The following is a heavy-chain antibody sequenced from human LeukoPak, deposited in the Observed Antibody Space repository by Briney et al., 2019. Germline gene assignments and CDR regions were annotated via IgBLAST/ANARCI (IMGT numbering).Heavy chain of an antibody. D-gene: IGHD4-17*01. J-gene: IGHJ3*02. CDR3: AKDRLTTVTYGFDI. CDR2: IRFDGSNK. V-gene: IGHV3-30*02. CDR1: GFTFSSYG. Sequence: GGSLRLSCAASGFTFSSYGMHWVRQAPGKGLEWVAFIRFDGSNKYYADSVKGRFTISRDNSKNTLYLQMNSLRAEDTAVYYCAKDRLTTVTYGFDIWGQGTMVTVSS.